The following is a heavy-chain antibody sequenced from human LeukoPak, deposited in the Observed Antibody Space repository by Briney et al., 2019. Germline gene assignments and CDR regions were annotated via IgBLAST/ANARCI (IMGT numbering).Heavy chain of an antibody. CDR1: GFTFTNAW. Sequence: GGSLRLSCVDTGFTFTNAWMSWVRQAPGKGLEWIGRIKSKTDGETTNYAEPVRGRFTISRDDSKSAVYLQMNSLKIEDTAVYYCTTDLGTYYHGSQRLIPIDYWGQGTLVTVSS. CDR2: IKSKTDGETT. J-gene: IGHJ4*02. CDR3: TTDLGTYYHGSQRLIPIDY. D-gene: IGHD3-10*01. V-gene: IGHV3-15*01.